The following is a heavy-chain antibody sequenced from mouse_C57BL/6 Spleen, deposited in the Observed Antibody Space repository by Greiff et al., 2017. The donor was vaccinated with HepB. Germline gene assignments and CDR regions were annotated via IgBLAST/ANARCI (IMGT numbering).Heavy chain of an antibody. CDR1: GFSLTSYG. CDR3: ASGEDAMDY. J-gene: IGHJ4*01. Sequence: VQRVESGPGLVAPSQSLSITCTVSGFSLTSYGVDWVRQSPGKGLEWLGVIWGVGSTNYNSALKSRLSISKDNSKSQVFLKMNSLQTDDTAMYYCASGEDAMDYWGQGTSVTVSS. CDR2: IWGVGST. V-gene: IGHV2-6*01.